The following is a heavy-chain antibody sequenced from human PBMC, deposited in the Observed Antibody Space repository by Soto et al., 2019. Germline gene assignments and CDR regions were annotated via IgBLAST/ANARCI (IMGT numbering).Heavy chain of an antibody. J-gene: IGHJ5*02. CDR2: IYYSGST. V-gene: IGHV4-61*01. Sequence: SETLXLTCTVSGGSVSSGIYYWSWIRQPPGKGLEWIGYIYYSGSTNYNPSLKSRVTISVDTSKNQFSLKLSSVTAADTAVYYCARLAGARVNWLDPWGQGTLVTVSS. D-gene: IGHD1-26*01. CDR1: GGSVSSGIYY. CDR3: ARLAGARVNWLDP.